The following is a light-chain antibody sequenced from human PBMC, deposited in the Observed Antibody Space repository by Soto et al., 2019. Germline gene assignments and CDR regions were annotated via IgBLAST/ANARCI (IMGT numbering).Light chain of an antibody. CDR1: QSLSGN. CDR3: HQYSNWPPWT. J-gene: IGKJ1*01. V-gene: IGKV3-15*01. Sequence: EIVMSQSPATLSVSPGERATLPRRASQSLSGNLAWYQQKPGQAPRLLIYRASTRATGVPARFSASGSGTEFTLTISSLQSEDSAVYYCHQYSNWPPWTFGPGTKVDIK. CDR2: RAS.